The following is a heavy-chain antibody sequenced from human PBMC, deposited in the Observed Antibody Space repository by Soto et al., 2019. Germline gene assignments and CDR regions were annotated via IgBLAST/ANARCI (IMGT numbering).Heavy chain of an antibody. CDR1: GGSVSSGSYY. CDR3: ARALTSCCHPGLIDY. CDR2: IYYSGST. D-gene: IGHD2-2*01. V-gene: IGHV4-61*01. J-gene: IGHJ4*02. Sequence: QVQLQESGPGLVKPSETLSLTCTVSGGSVSSGSYYWSWIRQPPGKGLEWIGYIYYSGSTNYNPSLKSRGTISVDTSKNQFSLKLSSVTAADTAVYYCARALTSCCHPGLIDYWGQGTLVTVSS.